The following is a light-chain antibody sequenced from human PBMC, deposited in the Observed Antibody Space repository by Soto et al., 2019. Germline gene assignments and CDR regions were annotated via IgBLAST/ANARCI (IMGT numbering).Light chain of an antibody. Sequence: QSVLTQPPSASGSPGQSVTISCTGTSSDVGGSNYVSWYQQYPGKAPKLMIYDVSKRPSGVPDRFSGSKSGNTASLTVSGLQADDEADYYCSSYAGSNNLVFGGGTQLTVL. V-gene: IGLV2-8*01. J-gene: IGLJ2*01. CDR3: SSYAGSNNLV. CDR1: SSDVGGSNY. CDR2: DVS.